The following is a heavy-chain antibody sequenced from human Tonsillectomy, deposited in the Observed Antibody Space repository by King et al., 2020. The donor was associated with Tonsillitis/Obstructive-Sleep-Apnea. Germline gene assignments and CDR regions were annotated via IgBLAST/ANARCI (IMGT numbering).Heavy chain of an antibody. J-gene: IGHJ2*01. D-gene: IGHD3-3*01. CDR3: ASTTDFWSGYYSNWYFDL. CDR2: INHSGST. CDR1: GGSFSGYY. Sequence: VQLQQWGAGLLKPSETLSLTCAVYGGSFSGYYWSWIRQPPGKGLEWIGEINHSGSTNYNPSLKSRVPISVDTSKNQFSLKLSSVTAADTAVYYCASTTDFWSGYYSNWYFDLWGRGTLVTVSS. V-gene: IGHV4-34*01.